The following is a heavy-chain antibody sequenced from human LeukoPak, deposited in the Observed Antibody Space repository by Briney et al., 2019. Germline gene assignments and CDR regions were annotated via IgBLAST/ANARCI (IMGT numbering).Heavy chain of an antibody. D-gene: IGHD5-18*01. V-gene: IGHV1-2*02. J-gene: IGHJ6*02. Sequence: ASVKVSCKASGYTFTSYGISWVRQAPGQGLEWMGWINPNSGGTKYAQTFKGRVTMTRDTSISTAYMELSSLRSDDTAVYYCARDGDTYGYYYYGLDVWGQGTTVTVS. CDR3: ARDGDTYGYYYYGLDV. CDR1: GYTFTSYG. CDR2: INPNSGGT.